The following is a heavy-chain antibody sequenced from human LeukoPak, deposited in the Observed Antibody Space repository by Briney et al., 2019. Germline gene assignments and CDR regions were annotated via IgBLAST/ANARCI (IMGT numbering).Heavy chain of an antibody. V-gene: IGHV3-48*03. D-gene: IGHD3-3*01. CDR3: ARLTIYDDTDY. J-gene: IGHJ4*02. CDR1: QLIFSKYG. CDR2: ITRSGSNI. Sequence: PGGSLRLSCTGSQLIFSKYGLNWVRQSPGKGPEWISSITRSGSNIDYADSVRGRFTISRDNAKNSLFLHMNSLRVEDTAVYYCARLTIYDDTDYWGQGTLVTVSS.